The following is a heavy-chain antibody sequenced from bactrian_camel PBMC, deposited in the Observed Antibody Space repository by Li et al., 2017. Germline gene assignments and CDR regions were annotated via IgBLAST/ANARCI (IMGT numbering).Heavy chain of an antibody. CDR1: LDGRHC. J-gene: IGHJ4*01. D-gene: IGHD2*01. V-gene: IGHV3S6*01. Sequence: QVQLVESGGGSVQAGGSLRLSCVASLDGRHCMAWFRQAPGKEVEWVAGITSLPSLFRAASYADSVKGRFTVSRDNANNTVNLMMNSLKPEDTAMYYCAANFGPYCSGPYLARRANFLGQGTQVTVS. CDR2: ITSLPSLFRAA.